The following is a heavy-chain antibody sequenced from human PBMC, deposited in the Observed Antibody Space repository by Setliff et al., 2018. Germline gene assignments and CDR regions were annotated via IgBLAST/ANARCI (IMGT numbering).Heavy chain of an antibody. CDR2: ISSGGST. J-gene: IGHJ4*02. V-gene: IGHV4-4*08. CDR3: ARNPASGAYYSSRPFHFDY. Sequence: SETLSLTCSVAGGSMSNYFWSWVRRPPGEGLEWIGFISSGGSTIYSPSLKSRVTISVDTSKNQFSLKLTSVTAADTAIYYCARNPASGAYYSSRPFHFDYWGQGALVTVSS. D-gene: IGHD3-22*01. CDR1: GGSMSNYF.